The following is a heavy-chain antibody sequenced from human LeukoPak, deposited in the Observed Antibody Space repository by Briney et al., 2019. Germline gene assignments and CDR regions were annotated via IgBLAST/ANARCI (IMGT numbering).Heavy chain of an antibody. CDR3: AKQFVDC. V-gene: IGHV3-23*01. CDR1: GFTFQSYA. Sequence: GGSLRLSCAASGFTFQSYAMNWVRQAPGKGLEWVSSISESGHNTDYADSVKGRFTISRDNSRNTLYLQMNSLKAEDTAVYYCAKQFVDCWGQGTPVTVSS. CDR2: ISESGHNT. J-gene: IGHJ4*02. D-gene: IGHD3-10*01.